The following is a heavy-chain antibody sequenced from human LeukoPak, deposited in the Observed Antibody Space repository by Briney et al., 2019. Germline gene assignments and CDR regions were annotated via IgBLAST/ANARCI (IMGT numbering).Heavy chain of an antibody. CDR2: ISPSGGST. CDR3: ARYSQWLASDY. D-gene: IGHD6-19*01. CDR1: GYTFSNYY. Sequence: GASVKVSCKASGYTFSNYYMHWVRQAPGQGLEWMGLISPSGGSTSYAQKFQGRVTMTSDTSTTTVYMELSSLRSKDTAVYYCARYSQWLASDYWGQGTLVTVSS. J-gene: IGHJ4*02. V-gene: IGHV1-46*01.